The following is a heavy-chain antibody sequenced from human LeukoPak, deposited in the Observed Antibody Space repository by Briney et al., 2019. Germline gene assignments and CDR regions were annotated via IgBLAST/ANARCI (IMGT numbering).Heavy chain of an antibody. V-gene: IGHV3-7*01. CDR1: GFTVSSNY. CDR3: AREVYGSGRSLFDP. D-gene: IGHD3-10*01. CDR2: IKEDGSEK. J-gene: IGHJ5*02. Sequence: GGSLRLSCAASGFTVSSNYMSWVRQAPGKGLEWVANIKEDGSEKYYVDSVKGRFTISRDNAKNSLYFQMNSLRAEDTAVYYCAREVYGSGRSLFDPWGQGALVTVSS.